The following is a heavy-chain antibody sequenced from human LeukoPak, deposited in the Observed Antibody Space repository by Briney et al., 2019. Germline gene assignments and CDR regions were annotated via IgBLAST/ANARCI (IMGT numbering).Heavy chain of an antibody. CDR1: GFNVSSSY. D-gene: IGHD5-12*01. Sequence: GGSLRLSCAASGFNVSSSYMSWVRQAPGKGLEWVSIIYSGGTTYYADSVKGRFTISRDKSKNTLYLQMNSLRAEDTAVYCCASPISGQSFDIWGQGTMVTVSS. CDR3: ASPISGQSFDI. CDR2: IYSGGTT. V-gene: IGHV3-53*01. J-gene: IGHJ3*02.